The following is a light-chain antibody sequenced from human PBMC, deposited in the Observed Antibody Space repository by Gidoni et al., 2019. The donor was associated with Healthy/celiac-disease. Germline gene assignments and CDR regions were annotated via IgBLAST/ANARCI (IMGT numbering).Light chain of an antibody. CDR1: NIGSKS. V-gene: IGLV3-21*02. CDR3: QVWDSSSDPYVV. J-gene: IGLJ2*01. Sequence: SYVLTQPPSVSVAPGQTARIACGGNNIGSKSVHWYQQKPGQAPVLVVYDDSDRPSGIPERFSGSNSGNTATLTISRVEAGDEAVYYWQVWDSSSDPYVVFGGGTKLTVL. CDR2: DDS.